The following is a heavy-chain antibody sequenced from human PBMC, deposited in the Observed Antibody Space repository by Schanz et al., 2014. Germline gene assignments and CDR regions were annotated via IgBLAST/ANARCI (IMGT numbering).Heavy chain of an antibody. J-gene: IGHJ3*02. V-gene: IGHV3-23*04. CDR1: GFTLSSYA. CDR2: ISGSGGST. D-gene: IGHD5-18*01. CDR3: ARVALPGYSSPRDAFDI. Sequence: VRLVESGGGVVQPGRSLRLSCAASGFTLSSYAMSWVRQAPGKGLEWVSAISGSGGSTYYADSVKGRFTMSRDNAKNSLYLQMNGLRAEDTAVYYCARVALPGYSSPRDAFDIWGQGTMVTVSS.